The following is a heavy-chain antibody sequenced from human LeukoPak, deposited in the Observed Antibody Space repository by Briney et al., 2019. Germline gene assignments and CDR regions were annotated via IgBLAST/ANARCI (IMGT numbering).Heavy chain of an antibody. CDR2: TYYSGST. CDR1: GGSISSYY. D-gene: IGHD3-9*01. CDR3: ARHGRSTIFFSVGAFDI. J-gene: IGHJ3*02. Sequence: PSETLSLTCTVSGGSISSYYWSWIRQPPGKGLEWIGYTYYSGSTNYNPSLKSRVTISVDTSKNQFSLKLSSVTAADTAVYYCARHGRSTIFFSVGAFDIWGQGTMVTV. V-gene: IGHV4-59*08.